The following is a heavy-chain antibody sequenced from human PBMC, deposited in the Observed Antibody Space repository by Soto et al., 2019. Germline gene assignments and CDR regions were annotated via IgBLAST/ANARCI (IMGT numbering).Heavy chain of an antibody. Sequence: QSQTLSLTCAISGDSVSSNSAAWHWIRQSPSRGLEWLGRTYYRSKWYNDYAVSVKSRITINPDTSKNQFSLQLNSVTPEDTAVYYCARDVQLERPRYFGFDYWGQGTLVTVSS. D-gene: IGHD1-1*01. V-gene: IGHV6-1*01. J-gene: IGHJ4*02. CDR1: GDSVSSNSAA. CDR2: TYYRSKWYN. CDR3: ARDVQLERPRYFGFDY.